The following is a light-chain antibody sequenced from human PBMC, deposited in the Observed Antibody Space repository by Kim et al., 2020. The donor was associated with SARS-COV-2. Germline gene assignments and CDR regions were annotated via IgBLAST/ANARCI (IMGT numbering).Light chain of an antibody. CDR2: DAS. CDR1: QTIGKS. Sequence: DIQMTQSPSQLSASIGDTVTMTCRASQTIGKSVNWYQQKPGRAPNIVIFDASSLETGVPSRFSGSVSGVAFTLTISSLQPDDLGTYYCQQSFTTPLTFGQGTRLEIK. V-gene: IGKV1-39*01. J-gene: IGKJ5*01. CDR3: QQSFTTPLT.